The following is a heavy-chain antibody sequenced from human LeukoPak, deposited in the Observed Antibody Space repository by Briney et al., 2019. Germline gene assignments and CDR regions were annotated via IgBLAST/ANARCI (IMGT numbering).Heavy chain of an antibody. CDR1: GFTFSTYG. CDR3: AKIGLGSSSWWYFDY. CDR2: IRFDGINK. J-gene: IGHJ4*02. V-gene: IGHV3-30*02. Sequence: GGSLRLSRAASGFTFSTYGIHWVRQAPGKGLEWVARIRFDGINKFYADSVKGRFTVSRDNSKNTVHLQMSSLRAEDTAVYYCAKIGLGSSSWWYFDYWGQGALVTVSS. D-gene: IGHD6-13*01.